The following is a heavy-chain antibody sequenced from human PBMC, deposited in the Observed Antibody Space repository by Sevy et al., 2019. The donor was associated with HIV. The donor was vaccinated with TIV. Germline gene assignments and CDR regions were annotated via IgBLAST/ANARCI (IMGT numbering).Heavy chain of an antibody. Sequence: ASVKVSCKVSGYTLTELSMHWVRQAPGKGLEWMGSFDTEDGETLYAQKFQGRVTMTEDTSTDTAYMELRSLRSEDTAVYYCATNTDYGDSDYWGQGTLVTVSS. V-gene: IGHV1-24*01. D-gene: IGHD4-17*01. J-gene: IGHJ4*02. CDR1: GYTLTELS. CDR2: FDTEDGET. CDR3: ATNTDYGDSDY.